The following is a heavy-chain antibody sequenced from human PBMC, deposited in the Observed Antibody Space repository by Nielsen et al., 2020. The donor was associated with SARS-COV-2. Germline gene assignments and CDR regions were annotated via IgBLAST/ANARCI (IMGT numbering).Heavy chain of an antibody. CDR2: IKQDGSEK. D-gene: IGHD3-22*01. Sequence: GGSLRLSCAASGFTFSRSWMSWVRQAPGKGLAWVANIKQDGSEKYYVDSVKGRFTISRDNAKNSLSLQMNSLRAEDTAVYYCAEVGGDSSGYYRGYWGQGTLVTVSS. J-gene: IGHJ4*02. V-gene: IGHV3-7*01. CDR1: GFTFSRSW. CDR3: AEVGGDSSGYYRGY.